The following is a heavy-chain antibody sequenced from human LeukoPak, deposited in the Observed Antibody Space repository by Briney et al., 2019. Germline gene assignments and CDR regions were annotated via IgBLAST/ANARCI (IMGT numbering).Heavy chain of an antibody. J-gene: IGHJ6*03. CDR3: ARGSDGGNGYYYYYYMDV. D-gene: IGHD4-23*01. CDR1: GYTFTSYG. CDR2: ISAYNGNT. V-gene: IGHV1-18*01. Sequence: ASVKVSCKASGYTFTSYGISWVRQAPGQGLEWMGWISAYNGNTNYAQKLQGRVTMTTDTSTRTAYMELRSLRSDDTAVYYCARGSDGGNGYYYYYYMDVWGQGTTVTVSS.